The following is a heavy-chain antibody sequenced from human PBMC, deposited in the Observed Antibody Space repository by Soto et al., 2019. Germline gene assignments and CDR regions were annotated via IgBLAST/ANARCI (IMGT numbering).Heavy chain of an antibody. J-gene: IGHJ4*02. CDR2: INPDAALK. D-gene: IGHD1-26*01. Sequence: EVHLVESGGGLVQPGGSLRLSCAASGFTFRTHGMPWVRQAPGKGLEWVANINPDAALKYYVDSDTGRFTISRDNAKNTLYLQMNSLRVEDTAVYYCARGLSGSFVDWGQGTLVTVSS. CDR3: ARGLSGSFVD. V-gene: IGHV3-7*03. CDR1: GFTFRTHG.